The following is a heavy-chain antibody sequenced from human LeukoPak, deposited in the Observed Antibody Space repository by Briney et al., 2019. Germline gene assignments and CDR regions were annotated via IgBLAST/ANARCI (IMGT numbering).Heavy chain of an antibody. CDR2: ISSRGAST. CDR1: GFTFSSYS. Sequence: GGSLRLSCAASGFTFSSYSMNWVRQAPGKGLEWVSVISSRGASTNYADSVKGRFTISRDDSKSTLYLQMSSLRAEDTAVYCCAKSRDIQLQGGSDYWGQGTLVTVSS. CDR3: AKSRDIQLQGGSDY. J-gene: IGHJ4*02. V-gene: IGHV3-23*01. D-gene: IGHD5-12*01.